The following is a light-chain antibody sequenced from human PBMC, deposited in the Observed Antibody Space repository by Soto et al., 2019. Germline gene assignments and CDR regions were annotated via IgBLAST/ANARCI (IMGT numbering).Light chain of an antibody. V-gene: IGKV3-15*01. CDR2: GAS. CDR1: QSVYSN. Sequence: EIVMTQSPATLSVSPGERATLSCRASQSVYSNLAWYQQKPGQAPRLLIYGASTRATGMPARFSGSGSGTEFTLTISSLQSEDFAVYYCQQYNKWPRTFGQGTKLEIK. CDR3: QQYNKWPRT. J-gene: IGKJ2*02.